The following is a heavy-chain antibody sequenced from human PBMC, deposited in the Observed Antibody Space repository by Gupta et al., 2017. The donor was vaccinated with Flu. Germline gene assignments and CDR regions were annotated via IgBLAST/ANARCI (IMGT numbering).Heavy chain of an antibody. CDR2: IYFDGRT. J-gene: IGHJ4*02. Sequence: QLQESGPGLAKPSETLSLKCTVSDVSMTSDMYSWGWVRQPPGKGLEGIGNIYFDGRTYYNPSLKGRVTMSLDTSQSQFSLNLRSVTAADTAIYYCARLRYCATSSCSSMDYWGQGALVTVSS. CDR1: DVSMTSDMYS. V-gene: IGHV4-39*01. CDR3: ARLRYCATSSCSSMDY. D-gene: IGHD2-2*01.